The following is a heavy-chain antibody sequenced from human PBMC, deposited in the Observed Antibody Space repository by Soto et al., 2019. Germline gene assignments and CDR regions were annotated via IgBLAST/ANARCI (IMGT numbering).Heavy chain of an antibody. D-gene: IGHD3-10*01. V-gene: IGHV3-66*01. Sequence: EVLLEESGGDLVQPGGSLRLSCAASGFSFVNNYMTWVRQVPGRGLEWASVIQDGGSITYADSGRDRFTISRDSSKNTVFLQMSSLRPEDTAVYFCARGEGSGSNALGQWGQGTLVTVSS. J-gene: IGHJ4*02. CDR2: IQDGGSI. CDR3: ARGEGSGSNALGQ. CDR1: GFSFVNNY.